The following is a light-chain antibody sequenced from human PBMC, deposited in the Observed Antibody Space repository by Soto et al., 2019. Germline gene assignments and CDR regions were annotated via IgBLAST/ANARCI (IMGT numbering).Light chain of an antibody. CDR1: HSATSA. J-gene: IGKJ4*01. V-gene: IGKV3-15*01. CDR2: DAS. Sequence: EIVLTQSPATLSVSPGERTTLSCRSSHSATSAVACYQQKPGQAPRLLNYDASTSATGIPARFSGSGSATEFTLTFSSLESEDFAVYSCQQYSDWALTFGGGTKVYLK. CDR3: QQYSDWALT.